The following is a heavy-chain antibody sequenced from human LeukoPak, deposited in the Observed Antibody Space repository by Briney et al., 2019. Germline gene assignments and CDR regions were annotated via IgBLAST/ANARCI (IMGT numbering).Heavy chain of an antibody. CDR2: ITGSGDST. CDR1: GFMFSNYA. D-gene: IGHD3-9*01. Sequence: PGGSLRLSCAASGFMFSNYAMSWVRQAPGKGLEWVSAITGSGDSTYYADSVKGRFTISRDISKNTLYLQVNSLRAEDTAVYYCAKWGDYDILTDYYDSDYWGQGTLVTVSS. J-gene: IGHJ4*02. V-gene: IGHV3-23*01. CDR3: AKWGDYDILTDYYDSDY.